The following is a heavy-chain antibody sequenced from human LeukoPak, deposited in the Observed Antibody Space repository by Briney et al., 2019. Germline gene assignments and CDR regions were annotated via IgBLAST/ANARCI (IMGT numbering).Heavy chain of an antibody. CDR3: ARGSNYYYDVTADYPRY. Sequence: GASVKLSCKTSGYTFTTYYIHWVRQAPGQGLEWLGIINPSGGITTYAQKFQGRVTMTRDTSTSTVYMELNTLRSEDTAGYDCARGSNYYYDVTADYPRYWGQGTLDTVSS. D-gene: IGHD3-22*01. J-gene: IGHJ4*02. V-gene: IGHV1-46*01. CDR2: INPSGGIT. CDR1: GYTFTTYY.